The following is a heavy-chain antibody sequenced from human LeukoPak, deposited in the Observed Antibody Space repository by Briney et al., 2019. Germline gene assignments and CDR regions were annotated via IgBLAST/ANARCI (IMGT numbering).Heavy chain of an antibody. Sequence: PGGSLRLSCAASGFTVSSNYMSWVRRAPGKGLEWVSVIYSGGSTYYADSVEGRFTISRDNSKNTLYLQMNSLRAEDTAVYYCAREFPQRITMVRGVIRSPYYFDYWGQGTLVTVSS. CDR2: IYSGGST. V-gene: IGHV3-66*01. CDR3: AREFPQRITMVRGVIRSPYYFDY. CDR1: GFTVSSNY. D-gene: IGHD3-10*01. J-gene: IGHJ4*02.